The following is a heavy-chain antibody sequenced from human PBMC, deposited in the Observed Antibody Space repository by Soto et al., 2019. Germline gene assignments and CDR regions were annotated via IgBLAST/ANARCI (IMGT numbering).Heavy chain of an antibody. CDR2: ISGSGGST. Sequence: GGSLRLSCAASGFTFSSYAMSWVREAPGKGLEWVSAISGSGGSTYYADSVKGRFTISRDNSKNTLYLQMNSLRAEDTAVYYCAKSPRDSSWYFHTPGPVGDYWGQGTLVTVSS. V-gene: IGHV3-23*01. J-gene: IGHJ4*02. D-gene: IGHD6-13*01. CDR1: GFTFSSYA. CDR3: AKSPRDSSWYFHTPGPVGDY.